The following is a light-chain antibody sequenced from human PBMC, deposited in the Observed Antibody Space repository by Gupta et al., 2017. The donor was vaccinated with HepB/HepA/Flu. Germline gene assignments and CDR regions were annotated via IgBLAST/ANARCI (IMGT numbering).Light chain of an antibody. CDR3: QQRSNWPLFT. V-gene: IGKV3-11*01. CDR2: DAS. CDR1: QSVSSY. Sequence: EVVLTQSPATLYLSPGERATLSCRASQSVSSYFAWYQQKPGQAPRLLIYDASHRATGIPARCRGSGSGTDFTLTISSLEPEDFAVYYCQQRSNWPLFTFGPGTKVDIK. J-gene: IGKJ3*01.